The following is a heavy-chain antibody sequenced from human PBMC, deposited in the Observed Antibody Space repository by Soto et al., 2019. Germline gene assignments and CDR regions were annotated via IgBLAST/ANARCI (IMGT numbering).Heavy chain of an antibody. CDR1: VGTFSNYA. D-gene: IGHD5-12*01. J-gene: IGHJ4*02. V-gene: IGHV1-69*12. CDR3: AGGLGYAGFFDY. Sequence: QVRLVQSGAEVKKPGSSVKVSCKASVGTFSNYAIGWVRQAPGQGLEWMGGIILPFGTANYAQKFQGRVTFTADESMTTAYMGLSGLRSEDTAVYYCAGGLGYAGFFDYWGQVTLVTVSS. CDR2: IILPFGTA.